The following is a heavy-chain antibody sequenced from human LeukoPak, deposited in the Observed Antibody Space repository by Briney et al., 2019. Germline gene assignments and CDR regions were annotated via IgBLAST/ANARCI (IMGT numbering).Heavy chain of an antibody. CDR2: IYYSGST. CDR1: GGSISSSSYY. CDR3: ARYTAMVNDAFDI. Sequence: SETLSLTCTVSGGSISSSSYYWGWIRQPPGKGLEWIGSIYYSGSTYYNPSLKSRVTISEDTSKNQFSLKLSSVTAADTAVYYCARYTAMVNDAFDIWGQGTMVTVSS. D-gene: IGHD5-18*01. J-gene: IGHJ3*02. V-gene: IGHV4-39*01.